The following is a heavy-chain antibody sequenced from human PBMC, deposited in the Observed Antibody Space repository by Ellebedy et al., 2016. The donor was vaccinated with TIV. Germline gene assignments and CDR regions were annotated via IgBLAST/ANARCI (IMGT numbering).Heavy chain of an antibody. Sequence: GESLKISCSASGFTFSSYAMHWVRQAPGKGLEYVSAISSNGGSTYYADSVKGRFTISRDNSKNTLYLQMSSLRAEDTAVYYCVKDLAVAGLLFDYWGQGTLVTVSS. V-gene: IGHV3-64D*06. D-gene: IGHD6-19*01. J-gene: IGHJ4*02. CDR2: ISSNGGST. CDR1: GFTFSSYA. CDR3: VKDLAVAGLLFDY.